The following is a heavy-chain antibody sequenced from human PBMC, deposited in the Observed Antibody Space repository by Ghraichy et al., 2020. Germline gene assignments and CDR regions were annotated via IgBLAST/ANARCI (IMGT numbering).Heavy chain of an antibody. V-gene: IGHV3-43D*03. D-gene: IGHD6-19*01. CDR3: AKGHYSSGWYWGFDY. CDR1: GFTFDDYA. CDR2: ISWDGGST. Sequence: GGSLRLSCAASGFTFDDYAMHWVRQAPGKGLEWVSLISWDGGSTYYADSVKGRFTISRDNSKNSLYLQMNSLRAEDTALYYCAKGHYSSGWYWGFDYWGQGTLVTVSS. J-gene: IGHJ4*02.